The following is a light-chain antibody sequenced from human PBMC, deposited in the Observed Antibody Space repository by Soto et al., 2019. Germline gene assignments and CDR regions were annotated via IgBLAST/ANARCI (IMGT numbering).Light chain of an antibody. Sequence: QSALTQPASGSGSPGQSITISCTGTSSDVGGYNYVSWYQQHPGKAPKLMIYEVSNRPSGVSNRFSGSKSGNTASLTISGLQAEDDADYYCSSYTSSSTPVFGTGTKVTVL. CDR3: SSYTSSSTPV. CDR1: SSDVGGYNY. V-gene: IGLV2-14*01. CDR2: EVS. J-gene: IGLJ1*01.